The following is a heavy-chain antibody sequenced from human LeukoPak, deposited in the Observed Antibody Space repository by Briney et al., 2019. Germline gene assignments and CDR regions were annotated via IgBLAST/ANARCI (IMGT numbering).Heavy chain of an antibody. V-gene: IGHV4-39*07. J-gene: IGHJ4*02. CDR2: IYYSGST. Sequence: SEALSLTCTVSGGSISSSSYYWGWIRQPPGKGLEWIGSIYYSGSTYYNPSLKSRVTISVDTSKNQFSLKLSSVTAADTAVYYCARCPYYYDSSGRRYFDYWGQGTLVTVSS. D-gene: IGHD3-22*01. CDR1: GGSISSSSYY. CDR3: ARCPYYYDSSGRRYFDY.